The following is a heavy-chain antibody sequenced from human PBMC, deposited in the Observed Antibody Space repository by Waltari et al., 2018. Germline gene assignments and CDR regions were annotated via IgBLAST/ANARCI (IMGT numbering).Heavy chain of an antibody. CDR1: GFTFSSYG. V-gene: IGHV3-33*01. CDR3: ARGPAAIPAFYYYYGMDV. D-gene: IGHD2-2*02. Sequence: QVQLVESGGGVVQPGRSLRLSCAASGFTFSSYGMHWVRQAPGKGLEWVAVIWYDGSNKYYADSVKGRFTISRDNSENTLYLQMNSLRAEDTAVYYCARGPAAIPAFYYYYGMDVWGQGTTATVSS. J-gene: IGHJ6*02. CDR2: IWYDGSNK.